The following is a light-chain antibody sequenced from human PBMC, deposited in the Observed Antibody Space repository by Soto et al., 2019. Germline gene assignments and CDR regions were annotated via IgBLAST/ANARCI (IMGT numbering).Light chain of an antibody. CDR2: GSS. CDR1: ENVSNNY. V-gene: IGKV3-20*01. J-gene: IGKJ2*01. Sequence: EVVLTQSPGTLSLSPGERATLSCRASENVSNNYLAWYQQKPGQAPRLLIFGSSDRAAGSPDRFSGSGSGTDFTLTIRRQEPADFAVYYWQQYGSSPPYTFGQGTKLEIK. CDR3: QQYGSSPPYT.